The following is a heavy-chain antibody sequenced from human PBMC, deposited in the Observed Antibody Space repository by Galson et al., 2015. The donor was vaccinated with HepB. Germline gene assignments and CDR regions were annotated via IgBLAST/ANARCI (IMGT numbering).Heavy chain of an antibody. D-gene: IGHD3-22*01. V-gene: IGHV3-30*03. J-gene: IGHJ4*02. Sequence: SLRLSCAASGFTFSGYGMHWVRQAPGKGLEWVAVISNDGSKEYYADSVKGRFTISRDDSKKTLYLQMNSLRGDDTAVYYCARGYVRYDSTGYYDFDYWGQAPQVTGS. CDR1: GFTFSGYG. CDR2: ISNDGSKE. CDR3: ARGYVRYDSTGYYDFDY.